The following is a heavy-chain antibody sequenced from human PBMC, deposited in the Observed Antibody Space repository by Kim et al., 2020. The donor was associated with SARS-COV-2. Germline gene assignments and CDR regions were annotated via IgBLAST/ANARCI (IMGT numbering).Heavy chain of an antibody. Sequence: GGSLRLSCAASGFTFSSYSMNWVRQAPGKGLEWVSYISSSSSTIYYADSVKGRFTISRDNAKNSLYLQMNSLRDEDTAVYYCARDRSGSYRPAYIDYWGQGTLVTVSS. V-gene: IGHV3-48*02. CDR3: ARDRSGSYRPAYIDY. CDR1: GFTFSSYS. J-gene: IGHJ4*02. CDR2: ISSSSSTI. D-gene: IGHD1-26*01.